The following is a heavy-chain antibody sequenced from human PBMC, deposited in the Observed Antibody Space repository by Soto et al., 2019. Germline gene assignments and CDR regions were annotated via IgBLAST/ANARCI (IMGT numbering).Heavy chain of an antibody. Sequence: ASVKVCSEASGCAFGSCARRWVRQAPGQGLEWMGGIIPNVDTTTYAQKFQGRVTMTRNTSISTAYMELSSLRSEDTAVYYCARGGVFFFAAPPNPFDYWGQGTLVTVSS. J-gene: IGHJ4*02. CDR1: GCAFGSCA. CDR2: IIPNVDTT. D-gene: IGHD3-10*01. V-gene: IGHV1-8*01. CDR3: ARGGVFFFAAPPNPFDY.